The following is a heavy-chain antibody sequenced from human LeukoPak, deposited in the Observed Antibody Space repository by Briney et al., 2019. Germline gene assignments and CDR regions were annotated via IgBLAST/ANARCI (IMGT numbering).Heavy chain of an antibody. V-gene: IGHV5-51*01. D-gene: IGHD4-17*01. Sequence: GESLKISCKGSGYSFSNSWIGWVRQMPGKGLEWMGIIYPGDSDTRYSPSFQGQVTISADKSISTAYLQWSSLKASDTAMYYCARSDTPELTVTWSYWGQGTLVTVSS. J-gene: IGHJ4*02. CDR1: GYSFSNSW. CDR2: IYPGDSDT. CDR3: ARSDTPELTVTWSY.